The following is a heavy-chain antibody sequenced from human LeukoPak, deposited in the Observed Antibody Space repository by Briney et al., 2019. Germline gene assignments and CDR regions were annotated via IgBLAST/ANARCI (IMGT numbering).Heavy chain of an antibody. D-gene: IGHD3-10*01. V-gene: IGHV4-39*01. CDR3: ARNVSMVRGVTRLNWFDP. Sequence: SETLSLTCTVAGGSMSSSNYYWGWIRQPPGKGLEWIGSIYYSGSTHYNPSLKSRVTISVDTSKKQFFLELSSVTAADTAVYYCARNVSMVRGVTRLNWFDPWGQGTLVTVSS. J-gene: IGHJ5*02. CDR1: GGSMSSSNYY. CDR2: IYYSGST.